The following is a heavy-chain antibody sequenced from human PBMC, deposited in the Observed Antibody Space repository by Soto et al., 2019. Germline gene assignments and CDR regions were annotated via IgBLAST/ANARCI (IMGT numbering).Heavy chain of an antibody. CDR1: GGSISSYY. J-gene: IGHJ4*02. CDR2: IYYSGST. V-gene: IGHV4-59*01. D-gene: IGHD3-9*01. Sequence: SETLSVTCSVSGGSISSYYGSWIRQTTGKGLEWIGYIYYSGSTNYNPSLKSRVTISVDTSKNQFSLKLSSVTAADTAVYYCAGEDYDILTGYRYYFDYWGQGTLVTVS. CDR3: AGEDYDILTGYRYYFDY.